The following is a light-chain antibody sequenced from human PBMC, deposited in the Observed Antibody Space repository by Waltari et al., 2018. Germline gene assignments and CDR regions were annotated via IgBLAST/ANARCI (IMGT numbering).Light chain of an antibody. Sequence: QSVLTQPPSASGAPGQTVTISCTGSNSNIGAGYYVHWYQHLPGRAPKLLIDRDYNRPLGVPGRISGSKSGNSASLAITGLQADDEGDYYCQSYDTSLREMVFGGGTRLTVL. V-gene: IGLV1-40*01. CDR3: QSYDTSLREMV. CDR2: RDY. CDR1: NSNIGAGYY. J-gene: IGLJ3*02.